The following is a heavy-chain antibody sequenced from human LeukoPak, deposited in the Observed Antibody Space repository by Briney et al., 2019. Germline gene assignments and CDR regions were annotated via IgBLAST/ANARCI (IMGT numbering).Heavy chain of an antibody. Sequence: SETLSLTCTVSGGSSSSSNYYWSWIRQPAGKGLEWIGRIYSSGGTNYNPSLKSRVTISVDTSKNQFSLKLTSVAAADTAVYYCARRRGQSSGPSYYYFYMDVWGKGTTVTVSS. CDR1: GGSSSSSNYY. CDR2: IYSSGGT. CDR3: ARRRGQSSGPSYYYFYMDV. V-gene: IGHV4-61*02. D-gene: IGHD2-8*02. J-gene: IGHJ6*03.